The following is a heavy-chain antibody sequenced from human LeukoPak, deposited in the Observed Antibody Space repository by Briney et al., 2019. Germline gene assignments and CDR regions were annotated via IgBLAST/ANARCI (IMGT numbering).Heavy chain of an antibody. V-gene: IGHV4-34*01. CDR2: INHSGST. D-gene: IGHD5-12*01. CDR1: GGSFSGYY. Sequence: PSETLSLTCAVYGGSFSGYYWSWIRQPPGKGLEWIGEINHSGSTNYNPSLKSRVTISVDTSKNQFSLKLSSVTAADTAVYYCVRGRGYSGYETFDYWGQGTLVTVSS. J-gene: IGHJ4*02. CDR3: VRGRGYSGYETFDY.